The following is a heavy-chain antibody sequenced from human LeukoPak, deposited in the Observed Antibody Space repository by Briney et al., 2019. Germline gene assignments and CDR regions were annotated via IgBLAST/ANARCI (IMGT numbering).Heavy chain of an antibody. CDR1: GGSISSYY. CDR3: ARYFSGKTLDH. J-gene: IGHJ4*02. V-gene: IGHV4-59*01. CDR2: VYYSGST. D-gene: IGHD1-1*01. Sequence: SETLSLTCTVSGGSISSYYWSWIRQPPGKGLEWIGYVYYSGSTNYNPSLKSRVTISVDTSKNQFSLKLSSVTAADTAVYYCARYFSGKTLDHWGQGTLVTVSS.